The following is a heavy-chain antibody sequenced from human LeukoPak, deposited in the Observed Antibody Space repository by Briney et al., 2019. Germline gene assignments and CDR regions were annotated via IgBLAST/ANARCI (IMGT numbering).Heavy chain of an antibody. CDR1: GYTFTSYA. Sequence: GASVKVSCKASGYTFTSYAMHWVRQAPGQRLEWMGWINAGDGNTKYSQKFQGRVTITRDTSASTAYMELSSLRSDDTAVYYCARDSYRSWSIFDYWGQGTLVTVSS. J-gene: IGHJ4*02. CDR3: ARDSYRSWSIFDY. D-gene: IGHD3-9*01. CDR2: INAGDGNT. V-gene: IGHV1-3*01.